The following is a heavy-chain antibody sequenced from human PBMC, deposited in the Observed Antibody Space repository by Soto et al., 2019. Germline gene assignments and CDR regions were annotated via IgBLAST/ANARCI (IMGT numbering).Heavy chain of an antibody. Sequence: SETLSLTCTVSGGSISSGGYYWSWIHQHPGKGLEWIGYIYYSGSTYYNPSLKSRVTISVDTSKNQFSLKLSSVTAADTAVYYCARDSSYSSGYFDYWGQGTLVTVSS. J-gene: IGHJ4*02. CDR1: GGSISSGGYY. CDR3: ARDSSYSSGYFDY. V-gene: IGHV4-31*03. CDR2: IYYSGST. D-gene: IGHD3-22*01.